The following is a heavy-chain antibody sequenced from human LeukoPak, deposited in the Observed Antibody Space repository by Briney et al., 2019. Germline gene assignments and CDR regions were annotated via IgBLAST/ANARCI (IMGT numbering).Heavy chain of an antibody. Sequence: GGSLRLSCAAPGFTFVDYAMHWVRQAPGKGLGWVSLINGDGGSTYADSVKGRFTVSRDNSKSSLYLQMNSLRTGDTALYFCAKVGQGFDLDYWGQGTLVTVSS. V-gene: IGHV3-43*02. D-gene: IGHD1-26*01. CDR2: INGDGGST. CDR1: GFTFVDYA. CDR3: AKVGQGFDLDY. J-gene: IGHJ4*02.